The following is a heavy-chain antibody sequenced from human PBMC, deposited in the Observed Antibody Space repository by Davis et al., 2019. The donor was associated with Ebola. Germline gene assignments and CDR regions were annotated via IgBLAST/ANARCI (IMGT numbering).Heavy chain of an antibody. Sequence: SETLSLTCAVYGESFSGYYWTWIRQPPGKGLEWIGEINHSGTTNYNPSLKSRVTISVDTSKNQFSLKLSSVTAADTAVYYCARRVHGSGSYYKSKPFDYWGQGTLVTVSS. CDR2: INHSGTT. D-gene: IGHD3-10*01. V-gene: IGHV4-34*01. J-gene: IGHJ4*02. CDR3: ARRVHGSGSYYKSKPFDY. CDR1: GESFSGYY.